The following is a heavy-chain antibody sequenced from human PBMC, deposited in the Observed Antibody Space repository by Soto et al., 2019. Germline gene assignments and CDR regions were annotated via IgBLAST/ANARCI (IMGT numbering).Heavy chain of an antibody. D-gene: IGHD5-12*01. CDR3: ARGINSGYAERDY. CDR1: GFTFNSYW. J-gene: IGHJ4*02. V-gene: IGHV3-74*01. CDR2: LNPDGTTT. Sequence: EVQLVESGGGLVQPGGSLRLSCAASGFTFNSYWMHWVRQAPGKGLVWVSRLNPDGTTTNYADFVKGRFTISRDNAKNTLYLQMNRLRAEDPAVYYCARGINSGYAERDYWGQGTLVTVSS.